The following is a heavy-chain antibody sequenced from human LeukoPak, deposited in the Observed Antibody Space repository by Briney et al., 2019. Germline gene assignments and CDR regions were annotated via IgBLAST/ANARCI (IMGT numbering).Heavy chain of an antibody. D-gene: IGHD3-10*01. CDR2: IYYSGST. J-gene: IGHJ3*02. CDR1: GGSISSGGYY. V-gene: IGHV4-39*01. Sequence: SETLSLTCTVSGGSISSGGYYWSWIRQPPGKGLEWNGSIYYSGSTNYNPSVKSRVNISVDTSKNQFSLKLSSVTAADTAVYYCARGTGDDAFDIWGQGTMVTVSS. CDR3: ARGTGDDAFDI.